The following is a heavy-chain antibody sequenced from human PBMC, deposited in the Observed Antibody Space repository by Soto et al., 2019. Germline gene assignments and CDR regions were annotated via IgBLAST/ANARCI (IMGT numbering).Heavy chain of an antibody. D-gene: IGHD6-6*01. V-gene: IGHV1-69*02. Sequence: ASVKVSCKASGGTFSSYTISWVRQAPGQGLEWMGRIIPILGIANYAQKFQGRVTITADKSTSTAYMELSSLRSEDTAVYYCARQGSGAARPIDYWGQGTLVTVSS. CDR1: GGTFSSYT. CDR3: ARQGSGAARPIDY. J-gene: IGHJ4*02. CDR2: IIPILGIA.